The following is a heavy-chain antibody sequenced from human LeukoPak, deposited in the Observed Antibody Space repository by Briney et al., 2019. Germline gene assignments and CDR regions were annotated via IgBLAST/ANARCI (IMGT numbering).Heavy chain of an antibody. D-gene: IGHD5-18*01. CDR3: AREGTAMVSTHFDY. J-gene: IGHJ4*02. CDR2: IYYSGST. V-gene: IGHV4-39*01. CDR1: GGSISSSSYY. Sequence: SETLSLTCTVSGGSISSSSYYWGWIRQPPGKGLEWIGSIYYSGSTYYNPSLKSRVTISVDTSKNQFSLKLSSVTAADTAVYYCAREGTAMVSTHFDYWGQGTLVTVSS.